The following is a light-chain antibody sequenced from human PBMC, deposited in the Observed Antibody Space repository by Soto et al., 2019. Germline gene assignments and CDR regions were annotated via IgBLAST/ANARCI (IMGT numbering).Light chain of an antibody. CDR2: AAS. CDR1: QSIANY. Sequence: DIQMTQSPSSLSASVGDRVTITCRASQSIANYLNWYQQKPGKAPHLLIFAASHLRSGVPSRISASGSGTDFTLTISSLQPEDFATYTCQQSYITPYTFGQGTKVDIK. J-gene: IGKJ2*01. CDR3: QQSYITPYT. V-gene: IGKV1-39*01.